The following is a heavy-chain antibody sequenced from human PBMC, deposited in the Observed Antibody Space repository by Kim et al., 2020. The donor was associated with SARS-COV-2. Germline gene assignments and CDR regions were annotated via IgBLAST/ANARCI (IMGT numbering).Heavy chain of an antibody. CDR1: GGTFSSYA. D-gene: IGHD3-10*01. CDR2: IIPIFGTA. V-gene: IGHV1-69*13. Sequence: SVKVSCKASGGTFSSYAISWVRQAPGQGLEWMGGIIPIFGTANYAQKFQGRVTITADESTSTAYMELSSLRSEDTAVYYCARDNLGDYYYYGMDVWGQGTTVTVSS. J-gene: IGHJ6*02. CDR3: ARDNLGDYYYYGMDV.